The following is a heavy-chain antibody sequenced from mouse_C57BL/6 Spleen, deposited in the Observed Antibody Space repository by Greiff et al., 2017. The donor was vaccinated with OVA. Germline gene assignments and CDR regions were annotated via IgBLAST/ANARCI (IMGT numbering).Heavy chain of an antibody. J-gene: IGHJ1*03. CDR3: ASYGNYWYFDV. V-gene: IGHV1-61*01. D-gene: IGHD2-1*01. CDR1: GYTFTSYW. CDR2: IYPSDSET. Sequence: QVQLKQPGAELVRPGSSVKLSCKASGYTFTSYWMDWVKQRPGQGLEWIGNIYPSDSETHYNQKFKDKATLTVDKSSSTAYMQLSSLTSEDSAVYYCASYGNYWYFDVWGTGTTVTVSS.